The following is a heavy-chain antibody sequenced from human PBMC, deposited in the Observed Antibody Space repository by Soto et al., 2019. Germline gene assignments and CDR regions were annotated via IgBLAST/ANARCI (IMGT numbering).Heavy chain of an antibody. V-gene: IGHV3-15*01. CDR1: GLIFSDVW. J-gene: IGHJ4*02. CDR3: TTSNLGVDF. D-gene: IGHD1-1*01. Sequence: RRLSCAASGLIFSDVWMTWVRQAPGKGLEWVGRIKTKPDDGTTDYAAPVRGRFTISRDDSKNTLYLQMTSLTPDDTGVYYCTTSNLGVDFWGPGTLVTVSS. CDR2: IKTKPDDGTT.